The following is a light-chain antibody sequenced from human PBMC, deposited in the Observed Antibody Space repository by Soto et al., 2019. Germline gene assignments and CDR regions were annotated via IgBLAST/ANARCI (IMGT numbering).Light chain of an antibody. V-gene: IGKV1-5*01. Sequence: DIRMTQSPSTLSASVGDSVTITCRASQKVSPWLAWYQQKAGKAPKLLIYDVSSLKRGVPSRFSGSGSGTEFTLTIGSLQSDDFATYYCQQYDSYWGTFGQGTKVEFK. CDR3: QQYDSYWGT. CDR2: DVS. J-gene: IGKJ1*01. CDR1: QKVSPW.